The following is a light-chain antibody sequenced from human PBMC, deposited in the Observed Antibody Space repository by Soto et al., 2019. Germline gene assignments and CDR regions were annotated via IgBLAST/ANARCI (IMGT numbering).Light chain of an antibody. Sequence: QSARTQPASVSGSPGQSITISCTGSSSDVGAHKYVSWYQQHPGKAPKVIIHDVSNLPSGVSSRFSGSKSGNTASLTISGLQPEDEAHYYCRSYTTTSKFVFGGGTKLTVL. CDR3: RSYTTTSKFV. CDR1: SSDVGAHKY. V-gene: IGLV2-14*03. J-gene: IGLJ2*01. CDR2: DVS.